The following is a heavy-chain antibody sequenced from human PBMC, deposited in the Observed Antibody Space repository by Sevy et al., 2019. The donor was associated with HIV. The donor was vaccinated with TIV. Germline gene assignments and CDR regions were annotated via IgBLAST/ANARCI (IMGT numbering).Heavy chain of an antibody. CDR3: ARGDYYDSSGFWYFDL. CDR2: INHSGST. D-gene: IGHD3-22*01. V-gene: IGHV4-34*01. Sequence: QSQTLSLTCAVYGGSFSGYYWSWIRQPPGKGLEWIGEINHSGSTNYNPSLKSRVTISVDTSKNQFSLKLSSVTAADTAVYYCARGDYYDSSGFWYFDLWGRGTLVTVSS. J-gene: IGHJ2*01. CDR1: GGSFSGYY.